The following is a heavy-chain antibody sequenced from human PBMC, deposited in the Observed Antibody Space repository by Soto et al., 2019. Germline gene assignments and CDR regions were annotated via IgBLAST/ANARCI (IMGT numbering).Heavy chain of an antibody. Sequence: PSETLSLTCAVYGGSFSAYYWSWVRQPPGKGLEWIGEIIHSESTKYNPSLKSRVTISVDTSKNQFSLKLSSVTAAGTAVYYCARQRPTDGRWEFANYYGMDVWGQGTPVTVSS. J-gene: IGHJ6*02. CDR1: GGSFSAYY. D-gene: IGHD1-26*01. CDR2: IIHSEST. V-gene: IGHV4-34*12. CDR3: ARQRPTDGRWEFANYYGMDV.